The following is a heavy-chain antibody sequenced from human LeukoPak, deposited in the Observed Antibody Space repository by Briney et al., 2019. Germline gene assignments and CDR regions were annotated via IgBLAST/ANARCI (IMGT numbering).Heavy chain of an antibody. J-gene: IGHJ4*02. CDR2: ITSSGSST. V-gene: IGHV3-64*01. D-gene: IGHD4-17*01. CDR1: GFIFYRYA. Sequence: GGSLRLSCSASGFIFYRYAMHWVRQAPGRGLEYVAAITSSGSSTFHANSVKGRFTISRGNSKNTLYLQMGSLRPEDMAVYFCATERPHYAALFDNWGQGTLVTVSS. CDR3: ATERPHYAALFDN.